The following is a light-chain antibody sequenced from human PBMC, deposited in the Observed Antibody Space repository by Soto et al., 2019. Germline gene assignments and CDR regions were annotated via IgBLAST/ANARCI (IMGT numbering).Light chain of an antibody. CDR2: GAS. CDR3: QQYTKSPWT. V-gene: IGKV3-20*01. Sequence: EVVLTQSPGTLSLSPGERATLSCGVSQSVGSTYVAWYQQKPGQAPRLLIYGASSRATGIPDRFSGSGSGTDLTLTICRLEPEDFAVYYCQQYTKSPWTFGQGTKVEMK. CDR1: QSVGSTY. J-gene: IGKJ1*01.